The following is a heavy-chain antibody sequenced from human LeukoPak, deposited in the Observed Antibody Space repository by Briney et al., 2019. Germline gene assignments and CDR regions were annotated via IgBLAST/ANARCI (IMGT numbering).Heavy chain of an antibody. Sequence: GGSLRLSCAASGFTFSSYAMSWVRQAPGKGLEWVSAISGSGGSTYYADSVKGRFTISRDNSKSTLYLQMNDLRPDDTALYYCAKWGFRAPSGDEIREGFYDWGQGTLVTVSS. CDR1: GFTFSSYA. CDR2: ISGSGGST. V-gene: IGHV3-23*01. J-gene: IGHJ1*01. D-gene: IGHD2-21*01. CDR3: AKWGFRAPSGDEIREGFYD.